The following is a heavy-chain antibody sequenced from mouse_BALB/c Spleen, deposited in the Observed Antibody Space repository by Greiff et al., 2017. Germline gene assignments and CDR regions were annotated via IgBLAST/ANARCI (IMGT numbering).Heavy chain of an antibody. J-gene: IGHJ3*01. V-gene: IGHV7-3*02. CDR1: GFTFTDYY. CDR3: ARGYYGYDAWFAY. D-gene: IGHD1-2*01. Sequence: EVMLVESGGGLVQPGGSLRLSCATSGFTFTDYYMSWVRQPPGKALEWLGFIRNKANGYTTEYSASVKGRFTISRDNSQSILYLQMYTLRAEDSATYYCARGYYGYDAWFAYWGQGTLVTVSA. CDR2: IRNKANGYTT.